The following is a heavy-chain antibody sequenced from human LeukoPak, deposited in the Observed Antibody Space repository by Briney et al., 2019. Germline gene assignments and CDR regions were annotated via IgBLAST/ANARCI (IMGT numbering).Heavy chain of an antibody. J-gene: IGHJ4*02. CDR1: GGSFSGYY. Sequence: SETLSLACAVYGGSFSGYYWSWIRQPSGKGLKWIGEINHSGSTNYNPSLKSRVTISVDTSKNQFSLKLSSVTAADTAVYYCARGGRYSSGWYWNYWGQGTLVTVSS. V-gene: IGHV4-34*01. CDR3: ARGGRYSSGWYWNY. CDR2: INHSGST. D-gene: IGHD6-19*01.